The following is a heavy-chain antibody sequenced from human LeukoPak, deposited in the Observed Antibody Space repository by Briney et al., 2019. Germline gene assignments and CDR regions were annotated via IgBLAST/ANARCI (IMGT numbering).Heavy chain of an antibody. Sequence: SETLSLTCAVYGGSFSGYYWSWIRQPPGKGLEWIGEINHSGSTNYNPSLKSRVTISVDTSKNQFSLKLSSVTAADTAVYYCGRGGVVVVAATPSWFDPWGQGTLVTVSS. CDR2: INHSGST. V-gene: IGHV4-34*01. J-gene: IGHJ5*02. D-gene: IGHD2-15*01. CDR1: GGSFSGYY. CDR3: GRGGVVVVAATPSWFDP.